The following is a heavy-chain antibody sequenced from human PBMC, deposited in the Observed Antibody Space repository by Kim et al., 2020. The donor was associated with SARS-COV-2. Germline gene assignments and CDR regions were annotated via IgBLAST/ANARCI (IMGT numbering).Heavy chain of an antibody. D-gene: IGHD6-19*01. CDR1: GFTFSDYA. CDR3: AKDPTSGVTSYEGMDV. CDR2: ISGNGDRT. Sequence: GGSLRLSCVGSGFTFSDYAMSWVRQTPEKGLQWVSAISGNGDRTFYADSVKGRFTISRDNSRNTLYLQMDSLRAEDSAIYYCAKDPTSGVTSYEGMDVWGQGTTVTVSS. V-gene: IGHV3-23*01. J-gene: IGHJ6*02.